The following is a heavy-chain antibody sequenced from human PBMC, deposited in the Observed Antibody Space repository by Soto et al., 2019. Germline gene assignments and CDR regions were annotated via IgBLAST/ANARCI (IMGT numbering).Heavy chain of an antibody. Sequence: SETPSLTCTVSGGSISSSSYYWGWIRQPPGKGLEWIGSIYYSGSTYYNPSLKSRVTISVDTSKNQFSLKLSSVTAADTAVYYGARLTPAIPISDHGGKGTRVTVPS. D-gene: IGHD2-15*01. V-gene: IGHV4-39*01. J-gene: IGHJ4*02. CDR3: ARLTPAIPISDH. CDR2: IYYSGST. CDR1: GGSISSSSYY.